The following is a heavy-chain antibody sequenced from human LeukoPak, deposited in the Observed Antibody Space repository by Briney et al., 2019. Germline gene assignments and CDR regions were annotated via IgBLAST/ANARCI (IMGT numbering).Heavy chain of an antibody. CDR3: ARDGSGSYFLPLSNTNAFPHYMDV. D-gene: IGHD1-26*01. CDR2: IRGSGGST. Sequence: TGGSLRLSCAASGLTFISYAMSWVRQAPGKGLEWVSSIRGSGGSTYYADSVKGRFTISRDNTKNTLYVQMNSLRAEDTAVYYCARDGSGSYFLPLSNTNAFPHYMDVWGKGTTVTVSS. CDR1: GLTFISYA. V-gene: IGHV3-23*01. J-gene: IGHJ6*03.